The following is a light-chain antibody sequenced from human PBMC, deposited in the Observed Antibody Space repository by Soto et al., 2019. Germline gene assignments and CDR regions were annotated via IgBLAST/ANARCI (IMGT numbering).Light chain of an antibody. CDR1: SSNIGAGYD. CDR2: GNS. Sequence: QSVLTQPPSVSGAPGQRVTISCTGSSSNIGAGYDVHWYQQFPGTAPKLLIYGNSNRPSGVPDRFSGSKSGTSASLAITGLQAEDEADYYCQSYDSGLSAVLFGGGTQLTVL. J-gene: IGLJ2*01. V-gene: IGLV1-40*01. CDR3: QSYDSGLSAVL.